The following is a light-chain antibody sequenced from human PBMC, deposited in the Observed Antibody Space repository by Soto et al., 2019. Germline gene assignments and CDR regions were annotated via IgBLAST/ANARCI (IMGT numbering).Light chain of an antibody. J-gene: IGKJ4*01. CDR3: QQYNNWPPLT. CDR1: QSVRTN. Sequence: EVVVTQSPATLSVSLGGRATLSCRASQSVRTNLAGYQQKPGQAPRLLIYAASTRATGIPARFSGSGSGTEFTLTITSLQSEDFAVYYCQQYNNWPPLTFGGGTKVEIK. V-gene: IGKV3-15*01. CDR2: AAS.